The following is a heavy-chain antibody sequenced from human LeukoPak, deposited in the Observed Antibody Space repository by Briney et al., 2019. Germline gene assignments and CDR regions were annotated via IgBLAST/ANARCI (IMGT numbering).Heavy chain of an antibody. CDR2: IYSSGST. CDR3: AKSGGYGLIDY. CDR1: GASVSGSNYY. V-gene: IGHV4-39*01. Sequence: PSETLSLTCAVSGASVSGSNYYWGWIRQPPGKGLEWIGNIYSSGSTYYNAYLQSRVTISIDTSENQFSLRLNSVTAADTAMYYCAKSGGYGLIDYWGQGTRVTVSS. J-gene: IGHJ4*02. D-gene: IGHD1-26*01.